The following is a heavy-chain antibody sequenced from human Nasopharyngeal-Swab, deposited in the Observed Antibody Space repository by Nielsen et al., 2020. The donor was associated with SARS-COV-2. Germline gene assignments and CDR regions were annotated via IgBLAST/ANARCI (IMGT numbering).Heavy chain of an antibody. CDR1: GGSIRSSSYY. V-gene: IGHV4-39*06. J-gene: IGHJ3*02. CDR2: ITYTGGI. D-gene: IGHD3-3*01. Sequence: SETLSLTCSVSGGSIRSSSYYWGWVRQPPGKGLEWIGSITYTGGIYNNPSLRSRLSISIDASKNQFTLKLSSVTAADTAVYYCAKDLRFLEGSFDIWGHGTMVTVSS. CDR3: AKDLRFLEGSFDI.